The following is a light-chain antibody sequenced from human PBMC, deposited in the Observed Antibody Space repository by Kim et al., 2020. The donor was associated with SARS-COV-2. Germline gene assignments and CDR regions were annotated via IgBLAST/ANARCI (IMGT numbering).Light chain of an antibody. Sequence: EIVLTQSPGTLSLSPGERATLSCRTSQSITNNYLAWYQQKPGQAPRLLIYGASSRATGIPDRFSGSGSGTDFTLTISRLGPEDFAVYYCQQYLISPRTFGQGTKLEIK. CDR2: GAS. J-gene: IGKJ2*01. CDR1: QSITNNY. CDR3: QQYLISPRT. V-gene: IGKV3-20*01.